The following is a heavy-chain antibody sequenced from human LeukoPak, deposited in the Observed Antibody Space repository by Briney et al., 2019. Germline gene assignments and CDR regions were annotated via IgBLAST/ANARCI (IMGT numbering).Heavy chain of an antibody. CDR1: GYTFTSYY. V-gene: IGHV1-46*01. Sequence: GASVKASCKASGYTFTSYYMHWVRQAPGQGLEWMGIINPSGGSTSYALKFQGRVTMTTDTSTSTAYMELRSLRSDDTAVYYCARDLSLGPHHYGEPFDYWGQGTLVTVSP. CDR2: INPSGGST. CDR3: ARDLSLGPHHYGEPFDY. J-gene: IGHJ4*02. D-gene: IGHD4-17*01.